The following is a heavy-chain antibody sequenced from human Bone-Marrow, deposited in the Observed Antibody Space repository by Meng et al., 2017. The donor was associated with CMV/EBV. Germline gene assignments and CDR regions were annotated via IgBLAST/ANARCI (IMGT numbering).Heavy chain of an antibody. Sequence: GESLKISCAASGFTFSSYSMNWVRQAPGKGLEWVSSISSSSSYIYYADSVKGRFTISRDNAKNSLYLQMNSLRVEDTAVYYCAREWDAYCGGDCYMGAGYWGQGTLVTVSS. CDR3: AREWDAYCGGDCYMGAGY. J-gene: IGHJ4*02. CDR2: ISSSSSYI. CDR1: GFTFSSYS. V-gene: IGHV3-21*01. D-gene: IGHD2-21*01.